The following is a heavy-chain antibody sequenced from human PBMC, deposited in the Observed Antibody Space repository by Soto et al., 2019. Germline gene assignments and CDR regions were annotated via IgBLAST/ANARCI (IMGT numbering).Heavy chain of an antibody. CDR2: ISGSGGST. J-gene: IGHJ4*02. CDR3: AKDQGSSWYEIDY. V-gene: IGHV3-23*01. Sequence: EVQLLESGGGLVQPGGSLRLSCAASGFTFSNYAVTWVRQAPGKGLEWVSTISGSGGSTYYADSVKGRFTISRDNSMTTLYLQMNSLRAEDTALYYCAKDQGSSWYEIDYWGQGTLVTVSS. D-gene: IGHD6-13*01. CDR1: GFTFSNYA.